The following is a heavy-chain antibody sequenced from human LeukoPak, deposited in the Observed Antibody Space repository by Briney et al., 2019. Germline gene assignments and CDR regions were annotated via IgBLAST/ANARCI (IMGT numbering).Heavy chain of an antibody. Sequence: GGSLRLSCAASGFTFSSYSMNWVRQAPGKGLEWVSSISSSSSYIYYPDSVKGRFTISRDNAKNSLYLQMNSLRAEDTAVYYCARVPEQRHWNFDYWGQGTLVTASS. CDR1: GFTFSSYS. CDR2: ISSSSSYI. J-gene: IGHJ4*02. V-gene: IGHV3-21*01. D-gene: IGHD6-25*01. CDR3: ARVPEQRHWNFDY.